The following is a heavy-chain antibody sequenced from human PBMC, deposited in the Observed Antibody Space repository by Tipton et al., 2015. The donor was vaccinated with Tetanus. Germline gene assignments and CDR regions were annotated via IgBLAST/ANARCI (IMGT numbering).Heavy chain of an antibody. J-gene: IGHJ4*02. CDR2: IIPIFGTA. V-gene: IGHV1-69*06. Sequence: QVQLVQSGAEVKKPGSSVKVSCKASGGTFSSYAISWVRQAPGQGLEWMGGIIPIFGTANYAQKFQGRVTITADKSTSTAYMELSSLRSEDTAVYYCAEARLRYDSSGYYYVSSFDYWGQGTLVTVSS. D-gene: IGHD3-22*01. CDR3: AEARLRYDSSGYYYVSSFDY. CDR1: GGTFSSYA.